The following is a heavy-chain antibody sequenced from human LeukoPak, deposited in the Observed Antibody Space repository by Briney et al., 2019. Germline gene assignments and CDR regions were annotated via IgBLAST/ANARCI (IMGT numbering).Heavy chain of an antibody. V-gene: IGHV4-59*01. CDR2: IYDSGST. Sequence: SETLSLTCSVSGGSMTNLYWTWIRQPPGKGLEWIGDIYDSGSTRYNTSLESRVTISVDTSKNQFSLKLSSVTAADTAVYYCAQGGSTNFYYGDVWGQGTTVTVSS. CDR3: AQGGSTNFYYGDV. CDR1: GGSMTNLY. D-gene: IGHD2/OR15-2a*01. J-gene: IGHJ6*02.